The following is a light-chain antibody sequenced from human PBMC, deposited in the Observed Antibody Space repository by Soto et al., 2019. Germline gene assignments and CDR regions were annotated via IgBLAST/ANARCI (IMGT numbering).Light chain of an antibody. Sequence: EIVMTQSPATLSVSPGERVILSCRASRGVSSDLAWYQQKPGQAPRLLIYGASTRATGIPARFTAGGSGTEFTLTISSLQSDDLAVYYCQQYDKWPRTFGQGTKVDIK. V-gene: IGKV3-15*01. CDR3: QQYDKWPRT. J-gene: IGKJ1*01. CDR2: GAS. CDR1: RGVSSD.